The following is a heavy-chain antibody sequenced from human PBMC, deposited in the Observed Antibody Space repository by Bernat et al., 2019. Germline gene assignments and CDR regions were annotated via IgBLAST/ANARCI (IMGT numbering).Heavy chain of an antibody. Sequence: QVQLQESGPGLVKPSETLSLTCTVSGGSISSYYWSWIRQPPGKGLEWIGYIYYSGSTNYNPSLKSRVTISVDTSKNQFSLKLSSVTAADTAVYYCARGTDTQRGYSGYDYEYYYYMDVWGKGTTVTVSS. D-gene: IGHD5-12*01. V-gene: IGHV4-59*01. CDR1: GGSISSYY. CDR3: ARGTDTQRGYSGYDYEYYYYMDV. J-gene: IGHJ6*03. CDR2: IYYSGST.